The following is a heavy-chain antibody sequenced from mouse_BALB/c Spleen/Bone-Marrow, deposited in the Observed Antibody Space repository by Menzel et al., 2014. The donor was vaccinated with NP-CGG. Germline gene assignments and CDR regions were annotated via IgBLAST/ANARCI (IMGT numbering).Heavy chain of an antibody. V-gene: IGHV1-80*01. CDR2: IYPGDGDT. CDR1: GYAFSVYW. CDR3: ARGGISVDY. Sequence: QVQLQQSGAELVRPGSSVKISCKAPGYAFSVYWMNWVKQRPGQGLEWIGQIYPGDGDTNYNGKFKGRATLTADKSSNTACIQLSSLTSEDSAVYVCARGGISVDYWGQGTPLTVSS. J-gene: IGHJ2*01.